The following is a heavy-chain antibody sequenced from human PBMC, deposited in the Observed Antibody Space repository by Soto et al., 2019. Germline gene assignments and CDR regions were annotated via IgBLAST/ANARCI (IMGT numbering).Heavy chain of an antibody. Sequence: EVQLVESGGGLVQPGGSLRLSCAASGFTFSSYWMHWVRQAPGKGLVWVSRINSDGSSTSYADSVKGRFTISRDNAKNTLYLRMNSLRAEDTDVYYCARGGIYSGYDGLAFDIWGQGTMLTVAS. CDR3: ARGGIYSGYDGLAFDI. D-gene: IGHD5-12*01. CDR1: GFTFSSYW. CDR2: INSDGSST. J-gene: IGHJ3*02. V-gene: IGHV3-74*01.